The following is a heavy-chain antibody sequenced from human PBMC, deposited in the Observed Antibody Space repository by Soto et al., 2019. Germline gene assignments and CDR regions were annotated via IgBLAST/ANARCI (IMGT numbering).Heavy chain of an antibody. CDR3: VRDPRTNWAHDAFEV. J-gene: IGHJ3*01. CDR1: GGAFSTSG. Sequence: QVQLVQSGAEVKRPGSSIRVSCEASGGAFSTSGIGWVRQAPGQGLEYMGGIIPIFGAANYAQKFQERVTITADESTRTAFLELSGLRPEDTATYYCVRDPRTNWAHDAFEVWGPGTTIIVSS. CDR2: IIPIFGAA. V-gene: IGHV1-69*01. D-gene: IGHD2-8*01.